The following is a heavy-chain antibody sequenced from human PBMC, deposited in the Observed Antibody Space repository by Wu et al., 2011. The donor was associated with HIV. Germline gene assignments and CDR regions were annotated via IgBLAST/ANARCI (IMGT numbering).Heavy chain of an antibody. Sequence: SVKVSCKTSGYTFTSYGISWVRQAPGQGLEWMGWISADNGDTNYAQKLQGRVTMTTDTSTSTAYMELRSLRSDDTAVYYCARDDSSGWPEGFDYWGQGTLVTVSS. CDR1: GYTFTSYG. CDR2: ISADNGDT. D-gene: IGHD6-19*01. CDR3: ARDDSSGWPEGFDY. V-gene: IGHV1-18*01. J-gene: IGHJ4*02.